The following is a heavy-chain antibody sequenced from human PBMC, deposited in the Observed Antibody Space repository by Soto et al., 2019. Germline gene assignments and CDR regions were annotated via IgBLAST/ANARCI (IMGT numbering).Heavy chain of an antibody. CDR1: GGSGGGPNW. CDR2: IYHIGST. V-gene: IGHV4-4*02. CDR3: ATLPRSIAVTVLPIPT. D-gene: IGHD6-19*01. J-gene: IGHJ5*02. Sequence: SQTLCLRYGVAGGSGGGPNWWSLVRQSPGKGLEWIGDIYHIGSTNYNPSLRGRVTISVDKSNNQSSLALKYVTAAHTAVYYFATLPRSIAVTVLPIPTWGQGTLVTLPS.